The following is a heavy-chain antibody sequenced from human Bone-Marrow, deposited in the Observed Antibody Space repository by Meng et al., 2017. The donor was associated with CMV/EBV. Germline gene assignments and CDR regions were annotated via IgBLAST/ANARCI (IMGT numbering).Heavy chain of an antibody. CDR1: GFTVSSNY. CDR2: IYSGGST. CDR3: ARELYDSSGIRYDY. Sequence: GESLKISCAASGFTVSSNYMGWVRQAPGKGLEWVLVIYSGGSTYYADSVKGRFTISRDNSKNTLYLQMNSLRAEDTAVYYCARELYDSSGIRYDYWGQGTLVTVSS. D-gene: IGHD3-22*01. V-gene: IGHV3-66*02. J-gene: IGHJ4*02.